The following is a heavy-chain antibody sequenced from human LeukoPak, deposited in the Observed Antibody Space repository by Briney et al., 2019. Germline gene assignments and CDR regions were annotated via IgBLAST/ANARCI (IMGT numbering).Heavy chain of an antibody. V-gene: IGHV3-23*01. J-gene: IGHJ4*02. CDR3: AKWGYYDVLTGYYDSDY. CDR1: GFTFSIYA. Sequence: GASLRLSCAASGFTFSIYAMSWVRQAPGKGLEWVSAVSGRDTSTYYTDSVKGRFTISRDNSKNTLYLQMNSLSAEDTAIYYCAKWGYYDVLTGYYDSDYWGQGTLVTVSS. CDR2: VSGRDTST. D-gene: IGHD3-9*01.